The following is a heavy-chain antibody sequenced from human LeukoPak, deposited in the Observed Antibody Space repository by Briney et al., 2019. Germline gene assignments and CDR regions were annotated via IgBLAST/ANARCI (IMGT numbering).Heavy chain of an antibody. Sequence: ASVKVSCKASGYTFTSYYMHWVRQAPGQGLEWMGIINPSDGSTNYAQKFQGRVTMTRDTSTSTVYMELSSLRSEDTAVYYCARVHRSTMIVGEAFDIWGQGTMVTVSS. V-gene: IGHV1-46*01. J-gene: IGHJ3*02. CDR3: ARVHRSTMIVGEAFDI. CDR1: GYTFTSYY. CDR2: INPSDGST. D-gene: IGHD3-22*01.